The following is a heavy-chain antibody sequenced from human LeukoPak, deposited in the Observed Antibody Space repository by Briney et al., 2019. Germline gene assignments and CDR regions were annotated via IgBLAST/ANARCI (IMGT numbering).Heavy chain of an antibody. CDR1: GFTLYTFG. CDR3: AKGRESSDRRPVDY. D-gene: IGHD6-19*01. CDR2: ISASGGST. J-gene: IGHJ4*02. Sequence: GGSLRLSCAASGFTLYTFGSYWMHWVRQAPGKGLEWVSVISASGGSTYYADSVKGRFTISRDNPKNTLYLQMNSLRAEDTAVYYCAKGRESSDRRPVDYWGQGILVTVSS. V-gene: IGHV3-23*01.